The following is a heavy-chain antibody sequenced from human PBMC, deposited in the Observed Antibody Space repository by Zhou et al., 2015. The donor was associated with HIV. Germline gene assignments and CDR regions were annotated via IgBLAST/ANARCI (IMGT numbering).Heavy chain of an antibody. V-gene: IGHV1-46*01. D-gene: IGHD3-22*01. CDR3: ARDQPYDSSGYYDAFDI. CDR2: INPSGGST. CDR1: GYTFTSYY. J-gene: IGHJ3*02. Sequence: QVQLVQSGAEVKKPGASVKVSCKASGYTFTSYYMHWVRQAPGQGLEWMGIINPSGGSTSYAQKFQGRVTMTRDTSTSTVYMELSSLRSEDTAVYYCARDQPYDSSGYYDAFDIWGQGTMVTVSS.